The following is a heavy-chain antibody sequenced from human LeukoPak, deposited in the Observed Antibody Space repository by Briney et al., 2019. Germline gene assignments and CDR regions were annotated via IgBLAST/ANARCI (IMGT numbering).Heavy chain of an antibody. Sequence: SETLSLTCIVSGSISSYYWALIRQPPGKGLGWVGHSYFTGNPNYNPSLKSRVTISVDPPKNQFSLKLTSVTAADTAVYYCAGFRSTVAWASFDYWGQGILVTVSS. CDR3: AGFRSTVAWASFDY. J-gene: IGHJ4*02. CDR2: SYFTGNP. V-gene: IGHV4-59*08. CDR1: GSISSYY. D-gene: IGHD4-23*01.